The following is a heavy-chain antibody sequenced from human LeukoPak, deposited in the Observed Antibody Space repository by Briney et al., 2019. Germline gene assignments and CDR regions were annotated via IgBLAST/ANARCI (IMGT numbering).Heavy chain of an antibody. Sequence: SETLSLTCTVSDGAIAGYSWSWIRQPPGKGLEWIGYIYYSGSTEYNPSLESRVTISVDTSKNQFSLKLTSVTAADTALYYCARGYGYNSEYWGQGTLVTVSP. CDR1: DGAIAGYS. D-gene: IGHD5-24*01. J-gene: IGHJ4*02. CDR3: ARGYGYNSEY. V-gene: IGHV4-59*01. CDR2: IYYSGST.